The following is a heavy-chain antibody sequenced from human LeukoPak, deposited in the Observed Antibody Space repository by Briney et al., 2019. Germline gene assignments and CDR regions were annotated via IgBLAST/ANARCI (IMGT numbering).Heavy chain of an antibody. D-gene: IGHD3-10*01. CDR1: GGSISSYY. V-gene: IGHV4-59*08. CDR2: IYDSGST. CDR3: ARQGSGSYYNSKAYYYYGMDV. J-gene: IGHJ6*02. Sequence: SETLSLTCTVSGGSISSYYWSWIRQPPGKGLEWIGYIYDSGSTNYNPSLKSRVTISVDTSKNQFSLKLSSVTAADTAVYYCARQGSGSYYNSKAYYYYGMDVWGQGTTVTVSS.